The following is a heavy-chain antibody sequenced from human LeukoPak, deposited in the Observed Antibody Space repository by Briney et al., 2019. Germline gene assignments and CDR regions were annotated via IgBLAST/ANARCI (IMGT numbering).Heavy chain of an antibody. CDR3: AKRDSSGYSFDY. D-gene: IGHD3-22*01. V-gene: IGHV3-30*02. CDR2: IRYDGSNK. Sequence: GGSLRLSCAASGFTFSSYGMHWVRQAPGKGLEWVAFIRYDGSNKYYADSVKGRFTISRDNSKNTLYLQMNSLRAEDTAVYYCAKRDSSGYSFDYWGQGTLVTVSS. J-gene: IGHJ4*02. CDR1: GFTFSSYG.